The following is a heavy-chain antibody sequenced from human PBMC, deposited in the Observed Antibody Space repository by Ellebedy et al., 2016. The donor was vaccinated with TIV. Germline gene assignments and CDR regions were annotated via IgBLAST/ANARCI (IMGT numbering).Heavy chain of an antibody. V-gene: IGHV3-7*03. J-gene: IGHJ4*02. CDR2: INQDGSEK. CDR3: ARARCSNYDCHIPGY. D-gene: IGHD3-9*01. Sequence: GESLKISCVSSGFTFSSYWMSLVRQAPGKGLEWVAIINQDGSEKNYVDSVKGQFTISRDNARNSRYLQMNSLRAEDTAVYYCARARCSNYDCHIPGYWGQGTLVTVSS. CDR1: GFTFSSYW.